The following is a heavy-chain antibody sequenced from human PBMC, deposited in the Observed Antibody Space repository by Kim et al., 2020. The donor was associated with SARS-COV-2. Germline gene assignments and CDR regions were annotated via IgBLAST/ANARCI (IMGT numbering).Heavy chain of an antibody. CDR3: ARSRERGYTILQRRWGYLLLDY. V-gene: IGHV4-34*01. CDR2: INHSGST. Sequence: SETLSLTCAVYGGSFSGYYWSWIRQPPGKGLEWIGEINHSGSTNYNPSLKSRVTISVDTSKNQFSLKLSSVTAADTAVYYCARSRERGYTILQRRWGYLLLDYWGQGTLVTVSS. J-gene: IGHJ4*02. CDR1: GGSFSGYY. D-gene: IGHD3-3*01.